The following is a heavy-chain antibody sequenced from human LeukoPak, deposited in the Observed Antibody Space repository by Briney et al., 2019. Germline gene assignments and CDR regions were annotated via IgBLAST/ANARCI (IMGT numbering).Heavy chain of an antibody. D-gene: IGHD4-23*01. CDR2: IDTTSNYI. Sequence: GSLPVSRAASGFTLSGYAMHWVRQAPGKGLEWVSSIDTTSNYIYYADSVKGWFTISRDNARNSLYLQMNSLTADDTAVYYCARAEPNSPYDHWGQGTLLTVSS. CDR3: ARAEPNSPYDH. CDR1: GFTLSGYA. V-gene: IGHV3-21*01. J-gene: IGHJ4*02.